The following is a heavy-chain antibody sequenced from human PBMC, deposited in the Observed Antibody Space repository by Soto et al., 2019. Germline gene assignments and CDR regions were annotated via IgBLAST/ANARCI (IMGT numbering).Heavy chain of an antibody. V-gene: IGHV1-69*13. Sequence: ASVKVSCKASGGTFSSYAISWVRQAPGQGLEWMGGIIPIFGTANYAQKFQGRVTITADESTSTAYMELSSLRSEDTAVYYRAILRSVVRGYYGMDGWGQGTTVTVSS. J-gene: IGHJ6*02. CDR3: AILRSVVRGYYGMDG. CDR1: GGTFSSYA. CDR2: IIPIFGTA. D-gene: IGHD3-10*01.